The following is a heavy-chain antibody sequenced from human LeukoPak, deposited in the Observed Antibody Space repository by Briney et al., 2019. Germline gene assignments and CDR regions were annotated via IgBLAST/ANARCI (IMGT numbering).Heavy chain of an antibody. J-gene: IGHJ4*02. CDR2: IYPSDSDI. V-gene: IGHV5-51*01. D-gene: IGHD2-2*02. CDR1: GYTFANYW. CDR3: ARGYCSSPSCYTDFDY. Sequence: PGESLKISCKGSGYTFANYWIGWVRQMPGKGLEWMGIIYPSDSDIKYSPSFQGQVTISADKSISTAYLQWSSLKASDTAMYYCARGYCSSPSCYTDFDYWGQGTLVTVAS.